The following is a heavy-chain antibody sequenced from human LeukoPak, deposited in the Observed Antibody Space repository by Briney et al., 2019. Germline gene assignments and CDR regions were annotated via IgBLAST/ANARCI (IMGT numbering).Heavy chain of an antibody. CDR1: GFIFSSYS. Sequence: GGSLRLSCAASGFIFSSYSMNWVRQAPGKGLEWVSSISSSSSYIYYADSMKGRLTISRGNAKNSLYLQMNSLRAEDTAVYYCARVRDGYKSPFDIWGQGTMVTVSS. CDR2: ISSSSSYI. CDR3: ARVRDGYKSPFDI. V-gene: IGHV3-21*01. D-gene: IGHD5-24*01. J-gene: IGHJ3*02.